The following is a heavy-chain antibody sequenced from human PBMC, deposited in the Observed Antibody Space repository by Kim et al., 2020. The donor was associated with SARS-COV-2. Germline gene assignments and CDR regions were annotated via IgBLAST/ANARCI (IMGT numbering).Heavy chain of an antibody. CDR3: ARDGVGAYYYGMDV. V-gene: IGHV3-66*01. Sequence: ADSVKGSFTSSRENSKNTLYLQMNSLRAEDTAVYDCARDGVGAYYYGMDVWGQGTTVTVS. D-gene: IGHD1-26*01. J-gene: IGHJ6*02.